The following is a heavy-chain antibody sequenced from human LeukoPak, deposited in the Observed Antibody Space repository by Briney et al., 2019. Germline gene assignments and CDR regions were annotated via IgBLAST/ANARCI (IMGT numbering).Heavy chain of an antibody. Sequence: SETLSLTCTVSGGSISSSSYYWGWIRQPPGKGLEWIGSIYYSGSTYYNPSLKSRVTISVDTSKNQFSLKLSSVTAADTAMYYCARVDSSLNWFDPWGQGTLVTVSS. CDR2: IYYSGST. J-gene: IGHJ5*02. CDR3: ARVDSSLNWFDP. V-gene: IGHV4-39*07. CDR1: GGSISSSSYY. D-gene: IGHD6-6*01.